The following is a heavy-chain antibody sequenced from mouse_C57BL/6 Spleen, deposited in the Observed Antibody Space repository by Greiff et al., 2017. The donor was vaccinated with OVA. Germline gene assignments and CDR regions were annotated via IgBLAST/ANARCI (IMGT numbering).Heavy chain of an antibody. CDR2: IDPSDSYT. CDR1: GYTFTSYW. CDR3: ARSDSSGYDY. J-gene: IGHJ2*01. D-gene: IGHD3-2*02. V-gene: IGHV1-50*01. Sequence: QVQLQQPGAELVKPGASVKLSCKASGYTFTSYWMQWVKQRPGQGLEWIGEIDPSDSYTNYNQKFKGKATLTVDTSSSTAYMQLSSLTSEDSAVYYCARSDSSGYDYWGQGTTLTVSS.